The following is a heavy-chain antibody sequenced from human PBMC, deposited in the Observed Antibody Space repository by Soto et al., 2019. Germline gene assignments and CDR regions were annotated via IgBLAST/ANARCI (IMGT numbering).Heavy chain of an antibody. CDR3: ARRYYDILTGSGWLGDYYYGMDV. V-gene: IGHV1-18*01. CDR1: GYTFTSYG. Sequence: QVQLVQSGAEVKKPGASVKVSCKASGYTFTSYGISWVRQAPGQGLEWMGWISAYNGNTNYAQKLQGRVTMTTDTTTSTAYMELRSLRSDDTAVYYCARRYYDILTGSGWLGDYYYGMDVWGQGTTVTVSS. D-gene: IGHD3-9*01. J-gene: IGHJ6*02. CDR2: ISAYNGNT.